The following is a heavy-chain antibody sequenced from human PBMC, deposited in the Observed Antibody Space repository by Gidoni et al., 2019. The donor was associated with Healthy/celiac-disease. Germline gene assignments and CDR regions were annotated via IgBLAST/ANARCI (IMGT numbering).Heavy chain of an antibody. Sequence: QLQLQESGPGLVKPSETLSLTCPAAGGSISSSSYYWGWIRQPPGKGLEWIGSIYYSGSTYYNPSLKSRVTISVDTSKNQFSLKLSSVTAADTAVYYCARTNSSGWPYYFDYWGQGTLVTVSS. J-gene: IGHJ4*02. CDR3: ARTNSSGWPYYFDY. V-gene: IGHV4-39*01. CDR1: GGSISSSSYY. D-gene: IGHD6-19*01. CDR2: IYYSGST.